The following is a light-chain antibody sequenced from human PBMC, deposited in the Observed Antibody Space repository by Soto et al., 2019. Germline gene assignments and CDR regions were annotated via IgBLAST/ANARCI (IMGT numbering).Light chain of an antibody. J-gene: IGLJ2*01. CDR1: SSAVGGYNY. Sequence: QSALTQPRSVSGSPGQSITISCSGTSSAVGGYNYVSWYQRHPGKAPKLIIYDVTERPSGVPDRFSGSKPGNTASLTISGLQAEDEPDYYCCSYAGSFTVLFGGGTKLTVL. CDR2: DVT. V-gene: IGLV2-11*01. CDR3: CSYAGSFTVL.